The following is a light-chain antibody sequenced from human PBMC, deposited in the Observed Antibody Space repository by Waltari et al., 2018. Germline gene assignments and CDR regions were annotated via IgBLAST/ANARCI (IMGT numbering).Light chain of an antibody. CDR1: TSNIGAPYD. J-gene: IGLJ2*01. CDR2: ANV. V-gene: IGLV1-40*01. Sequence: QSVLTPPPSVSGAPGQRVTISCSGSTSNIGAPYDVHWYQQHPGTAPKLLIFANVHRPSGVPYRFSGSKSGTSASLAITGLQAEDEADYYCQSYDRRLEVIFGGGTKLAVL. CDR3: QSYDRRLEVI.